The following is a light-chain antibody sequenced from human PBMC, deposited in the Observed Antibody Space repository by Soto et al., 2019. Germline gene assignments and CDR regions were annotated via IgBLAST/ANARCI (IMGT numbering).Light chain of an antibody. J-gene: IGKJ1*01. CDR2: DAS. CDR3: QQYNSYSQT. V-gene: IGKV1-5*01. Sequence: DIQVTQSAASLSASVGDRVTITCRASQWLXNDFVWVQQKPGKAPKILXYDASSLGSGVPSRLSGSGSGTEFTLPISSMQPDDFATYYCQQYNSYSQTFGQGTKVEI. CDR1: QWLXND.